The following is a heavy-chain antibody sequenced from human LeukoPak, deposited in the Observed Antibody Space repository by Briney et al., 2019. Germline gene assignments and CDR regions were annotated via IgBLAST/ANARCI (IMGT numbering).Heavy chain of an antibody. Sequence: PSETLSLTCAVYGGSFSGYYWSWIRQPPGKGLEWIGEINHSGSTNYNPSLKSRVTISVDTSKNQFSLKLSSVTAADTAVYYCARAIVVVITDWFDPWGQGTLVTVSS. J-gene: IGHJ5*02. D-gene: IGHD3-22*01. CDR1: GGSFSGYY. CDR2: INHSGST. CDR3: ARAIVVVITDWFDP. V-gene: IGHV4-34*01.